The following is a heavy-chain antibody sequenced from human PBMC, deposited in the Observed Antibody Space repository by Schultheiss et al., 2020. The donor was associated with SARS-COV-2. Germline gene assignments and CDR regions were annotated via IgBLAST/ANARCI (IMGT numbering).Heavy chain of an antibody. CDR3: ATDQVSIGTSPTFDY. CDR1: GFTFSSYW. D-gene: IGHD1-26*01. V-gene: IGHV3-23*01. Sequence: GSLKISCAASGFTFSSYWMHWVRQAPGKGLEWVSAISGSGGSTYYADSVKGRFTISRDNARNSLFLQMNSLTAEDTAVYYCATDQVSIGTSPTFDYWGQGTLVTVSS. CDR2: ISGSGGST. J-gene: IGHJ4*02.